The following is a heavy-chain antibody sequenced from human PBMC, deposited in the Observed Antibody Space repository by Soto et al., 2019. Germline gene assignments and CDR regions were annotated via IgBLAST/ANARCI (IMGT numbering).Heavy chain of an antibody. V-gene: IGHV4-61*01. CDR3: ARGGEPLGYYGLDV. CDR2: MYYTGVT. J-gene: IGHJ6*02. Sequence: SETLSLTCSVSGGSVRSGNHFWNWIRQPPGRGLEWLGYMYYTGVTNYNPSLKSRVSMSVDTSKDQFSLNLTSLTAADTAVYYCARGGEPLGYYGLDVWGQGTTVTVSS. CDR1: GGSVRSGNHF.